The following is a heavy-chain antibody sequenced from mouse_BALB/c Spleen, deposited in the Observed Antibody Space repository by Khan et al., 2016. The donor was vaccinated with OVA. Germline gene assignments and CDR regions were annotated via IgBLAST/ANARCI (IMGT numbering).Heavy chain of an antibody. CDR2: ISSGGDYT. V-gene: IGHV5-6*01. CDR3: AAHLTGSFAD. D-gene: IGHD4-1*01. CDR1: GFTFSSYS. J-gene: IGHJ3*01. Sequence: EVQLVESGGDLVKPGGSLNLSCAASGFTFSSYSMSWVRQTPDKRLEWVASISSGGDYTYYHDSLKGRFSITRDNAKNTLYLQLSDLKSEDTAMDYYAAHLTGSFADWGQGTPVTVSA.